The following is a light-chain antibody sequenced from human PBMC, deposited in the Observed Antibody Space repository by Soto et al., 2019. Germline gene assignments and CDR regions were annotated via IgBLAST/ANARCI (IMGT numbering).Light chain of an antibody. J-gene: IGKJ2*01. CDR3: QKYNSSPPYT. CDR1: QGISNS. V-gene: IGKV1-27*01. Sequence: DIQMTQSPSSLSASVGDRVTITCRASQGISNSLAWYQQKPGKVPKLLIYAASTLHSGVPSRFSGSGSGTDFTLTISSLQPEDVATYYGQKYNSSPPYTFGQGTKLEIK. CDR2: AAS.